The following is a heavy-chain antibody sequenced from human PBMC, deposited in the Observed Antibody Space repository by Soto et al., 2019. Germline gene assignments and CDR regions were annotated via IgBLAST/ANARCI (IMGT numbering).Heavy chain of an antibody. V-gene: IGHV3-48*01. Sequence: EVQLVESGGGLIQPGGSLRLSCAASAFTCSAYSMNWVLQAPGKGLECVSYISSTSDTIHYTDSVKGRFTSSRGNASNSLYLQMNSLIVEDTDVYCCARARIASGTFYYYMDVWGKGTTVTVSS. CDR2: ISSTSDTI. J-gene: IGHJ6*03. CDR1: AFTCSAYS. CDR3: ARARIASGTFYYYMDV.